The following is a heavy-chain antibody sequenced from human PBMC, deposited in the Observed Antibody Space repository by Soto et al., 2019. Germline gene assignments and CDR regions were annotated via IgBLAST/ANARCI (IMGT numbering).Heavy chain of an antibody. V-gene: IGHV3-30-3*01. CDR3: ARDLVYWYLRYYYGMDV. J-gene: IGHJ6*02. D-gene: IGHD2-15*01. CDR2: ISYDGSNK. Sequence: GGSLRLSCAASGFTFSSYAMHWVRQAPGKGPEWVAVISYDGSNKYYADSVKGRFTISRDNSKNTLYLQMNSLRAEDTAAYYCARDLVYWYLRYYYGMDVWGQGTTVTVSS. CDR1: GFTFSSYA.